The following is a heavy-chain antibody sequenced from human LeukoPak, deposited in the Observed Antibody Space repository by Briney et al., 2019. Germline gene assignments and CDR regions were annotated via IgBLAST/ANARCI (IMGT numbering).Heavy chain of an antibody. CDR3: ARSALIGVVPAATVYYYMDV. CDR1: GGTFSSYA. V-gene: IGHV1-69*13. CDR2: IIPIFGTA. D-gene: IGHD2-2*01. Sequence: RASVKVSCKASGGTFSSYAISWVRQAPGQGLEWMGGIIPIFGTANYAQKFQGRVTITADESTSTAYMELSSLRSEDTAVYHCARSALIGVVPAATVYYYMDVWGKGTTVTVSS. J-gene: IGHJ6*03.